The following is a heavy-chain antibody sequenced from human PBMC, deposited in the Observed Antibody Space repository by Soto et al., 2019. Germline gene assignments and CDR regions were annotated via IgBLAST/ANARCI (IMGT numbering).Heavy chain of an antibody. CDR1: VGSISSGGYS. D-gene: IGHD3-16*01. V-gene: IGHV4-30-2*01. J-gene: IGHJ4*02. Sequence: SETLSLTCAVSVGSISSGGYSWSWIRQPPGKGLEWIGYIYHSGSTYYNPSLKSRVTISVDRSRNQFSLKLSSVTAADTAVYYCARGPPFHWGQGTLVTVSS. CDR3: ARGPPFH. CDR2: IYHSGST.